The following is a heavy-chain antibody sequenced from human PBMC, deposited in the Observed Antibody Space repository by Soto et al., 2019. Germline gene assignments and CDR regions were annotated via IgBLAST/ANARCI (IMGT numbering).Heavy chain of an antibody. CDR2: INSISTTI. J-gene: IGHJ3*02. CDR3: ARYCSGVNCHAFDI. V-gene: IGHV3-48*01. Sequence: PGGSLRLSCAASRFTFGDYSMNWVRQAPGKGLEWVSYINSISTTIYYADSVKGRFTVSRDNAKNSLYLQMNSLRAEDTAVYYCARYCSGVNCHAFDIWGQGTMVTVSS. CDR1: RFTFGDYS. D-gene: IGHD2-15*01.